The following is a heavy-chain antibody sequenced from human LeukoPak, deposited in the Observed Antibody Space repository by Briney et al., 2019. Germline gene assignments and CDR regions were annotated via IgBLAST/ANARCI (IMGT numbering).Heavy chain of an antibody. D-gene: IGHD5-18*01. CDR1: GFTFSDYY. CDR3: ARATAADTDMLYFDY. V-gene: IGHV3-11*01. J-gene: IGHJ4*02. CDR2: VSGCCNII. Sequence: GGSLRLSCAASGFTFSDYYMSWIRQAPGKGLGWVSYVSGCCNIIYSSDSVKGRCTISRDNAKKSLYLQINSLRAEDTAVYYCARATAADTDMLYFDYWGQGTLVTVSS.